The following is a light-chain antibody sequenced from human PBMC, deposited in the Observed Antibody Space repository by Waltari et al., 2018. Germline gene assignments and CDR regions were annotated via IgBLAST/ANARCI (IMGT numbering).Light chain of an antibody. CDR3: YKNDKWPHS. J-gene: IGKJ2*03. Sequence: TVMTQSPATLSLSPGERATLSCRASQSVGSNLAWYQQRPGQAPRLLISGASNRVTGILDRFSGRGSGTQFTLIISCLEPEDGAVYYCYKNDKWPHSFGQGTKVEIK. CDR1: QSVGSN. CDR2: GAS. V-gene: IGKV3D-15*01.